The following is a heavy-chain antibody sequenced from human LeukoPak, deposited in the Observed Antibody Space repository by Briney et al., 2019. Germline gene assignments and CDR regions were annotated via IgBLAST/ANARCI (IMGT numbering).Heavy chain of an antibody. CDR1: GGSFSGYY. CDR2: INHSGST. D-gene: IGHD1-26*01. CDR3: ARDRGSQPFIDY. Sequence: PSETLSLTCAVYGGSFSGYYWSWIRQPPGKGLEWIEEINHSGSTNYNPSLKSRVTISVDTSKNQFSLKLSSVTAADTAVYYCARDRGSQPFIDYWGQGTLVTVSS. V-gene: IGHV4-34*01. J-gene: IGHJ4*02.